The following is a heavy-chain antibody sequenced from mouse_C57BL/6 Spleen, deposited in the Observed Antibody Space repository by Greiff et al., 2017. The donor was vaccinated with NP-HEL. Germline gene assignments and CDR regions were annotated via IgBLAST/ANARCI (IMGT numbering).Heavy chain of an antibody. Sequence: VQLQQSGAELVKPGASVKLSCKASGYTFTSYWMHWVKQRPGQGLEWIGMIHPNSGSTNYNEKFKSKATLTVDKSSSTAYMQLSSLTSEDSAVYYCARETKELGPFAYWGQGTLVTVSA. V-gene: IGHV1-64*01. J-gene: IGHJ3*01. CDR2: IHPNSGST. CDR3: ARETKELGPFAY. D-gene: IGHD4-1*01. CDR1: GYTFTSYW.